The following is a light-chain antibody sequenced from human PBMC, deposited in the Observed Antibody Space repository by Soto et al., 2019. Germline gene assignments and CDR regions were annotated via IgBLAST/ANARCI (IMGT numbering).Light chain of an antibody. CDR3: QQYGNSPKT. V-gene: IGKV1-39*01. CDR2: AAS. J-gene: IGKJ1*01. Sequence: DIQVTQSPSSLSASVGDRVTITCRASQDIKNYLNWYQRKPGTAPRLLIYAASNLHSGVPSTFSASGSGTDFTLTITRLAREDFAVYYCQQYGNSPKTFGQGTKVDIK. CDR1: QDIKNY.